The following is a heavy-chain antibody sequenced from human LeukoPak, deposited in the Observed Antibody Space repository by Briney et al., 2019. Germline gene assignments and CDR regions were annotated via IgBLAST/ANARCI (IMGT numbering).Heavy chain of an antibody. CDR1: GGSISISDW. J-gene: IGHJ4*02. V-gene: IGHV4-4*02. D-gene: IGHD3-3*01. CDR2: IYHSGST. CDR3: ARLWSGSFYFDS. Sequence: PSETLSLTCDVSGGSISISDWWAWVRQLPGRGLEWIGQIYHSGSTNYNPSLKSRVTISVDKPNNQFPLRLDSVTAADTAVYYCARLWSGSFYFDSWGQGILVTVSS.